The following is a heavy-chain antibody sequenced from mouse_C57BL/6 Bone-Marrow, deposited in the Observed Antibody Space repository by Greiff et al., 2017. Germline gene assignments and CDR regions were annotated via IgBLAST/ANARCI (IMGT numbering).Heavy chain of an antibody. CDR2: IYPGDGDT. CDR1: GYAFSSSW. V-gene: IGHV1-82*01. CDR3: ARAGSSYRYFDV. J-gene: IGHJ1*03. D-gene: IGHD1-1*01. Sequence: QVQLQQSGPELVKPGASVKISCKASGYAFSSSWMNWVKQRPGKGLEWIGRIYPGDGDTNYNGQFKGKATLTADKSSRTAYMQLSSLTSEDSAVYFCARAGSSYRYFDVWGTGTTVTVSS.